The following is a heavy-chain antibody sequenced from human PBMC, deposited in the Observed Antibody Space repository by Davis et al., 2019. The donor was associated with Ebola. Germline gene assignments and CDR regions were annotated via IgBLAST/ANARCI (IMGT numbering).Heavy chain of an antibody. V-gene: IGHV1-18*01. J-gene: IGHJ1*01. CDR3: ARDSQRYCSSTSCYRLYFQH. CDR2: MNPNSGNT. Sequence: ASVKVSCKASGYTFTSYDINWVRQATGQGLEWMGWMNPNSGNTNYAQKLQGRVTMTTDTSTSTAYMELRSLRSDDTAVYYCARDSQRYCSSTSCYRLYFQHWGQGTLVTVSS. CDR1: GYTFTSYD. D-gene: IGHD2-2*02.